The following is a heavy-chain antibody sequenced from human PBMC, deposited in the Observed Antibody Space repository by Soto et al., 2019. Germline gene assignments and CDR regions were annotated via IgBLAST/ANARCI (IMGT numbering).Heavy chain of an antibody. J-gene: IGHJ4*02. D-gene: IGHD3-22*01. V-gene: IGHV3-30-3*01. CDR2: ISYDGSNK. CDR3: ARSPGYYDSSGYPQFDY. CDR1: GFTFSSYA. Sequence: QVQLVESGGGVVQPGRSLRLSCAASGFTFSSYAMHWVRQAPGKGLEWVAVISYDGSNKYYADSVKGRFTISRDNSKNTLYLQMNSLRAEDTAVYYCARSPGYYDSSGYPQFDYWGQGTLVTVPS.